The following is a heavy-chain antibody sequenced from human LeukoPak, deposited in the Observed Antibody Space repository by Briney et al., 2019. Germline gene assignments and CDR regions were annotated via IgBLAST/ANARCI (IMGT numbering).Heavy chain of an antibody. CDR2: INSDGTIT. CDR3: ARDITDIAPH. Sequence: PGGSLRLSCAASGFTFNIYWMHWVRQAPGKGLVWVSRINSDGTITIYADSVKGRFTISRDNAKNTLYLQMNSLRAEDTAVYYCARDITDIAPHWGQGTLVTVSS. J-gene: IGHJ4*02. V-gene: IGHV3-74*01. CDR1: GFTFNIYW. D-gene: IGHD5-12*01.